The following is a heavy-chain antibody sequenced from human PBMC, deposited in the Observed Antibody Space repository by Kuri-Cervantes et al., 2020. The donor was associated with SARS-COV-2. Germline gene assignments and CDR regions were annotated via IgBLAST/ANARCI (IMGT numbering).Heavy chain of an antibody. Sequence: GGSLRLSCAASGFTFSSYAMSWVRQAPGKGLEWVSCISGGGTSSDYSDSVKGRFTISRDNSKNTLYLVMNSLRGEDTAVYFCAKDRDYYSRPLTFHYWDQGAQVTVSS. V-gene: IGHV3-23*01. J-gene: IGHJ4*02. CDR3: AKDRDYYSRPLTFHY. CDR2: ISGGGTSS. CDR1: GFTFSSYA. D-gene: IGHD2-2*01.